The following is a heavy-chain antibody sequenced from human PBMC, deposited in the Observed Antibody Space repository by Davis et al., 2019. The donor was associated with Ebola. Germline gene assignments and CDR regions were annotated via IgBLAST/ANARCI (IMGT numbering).Heavy chain of an antibody. V-gene: IGHV3-23*01. Sequence: PGGSLRLSCAASGFTSSNYGMSWVRQTPGKGLEWVSGVSDSGAITYYADSVQGRFTISRDNGKSTLYLQMNSLRAEDTAVYYCARVVIVVGASYFDYWGQGTLVTVSS. J-gene: IGHJ4*02. CDR2: VSDSGAIT. CDR1: GFTSSNYG. D-gene: IGHD1-26*01. CDR3: ARVVIVVGASYFDY.